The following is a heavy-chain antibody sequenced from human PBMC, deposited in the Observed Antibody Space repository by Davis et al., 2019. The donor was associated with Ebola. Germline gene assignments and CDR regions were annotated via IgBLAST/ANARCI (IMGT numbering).Heavy chain of an antibody. CDR3: ARGRNGGWDFDY. CDR1: GGTFSSYA. D-gene: IGHD6-19*01. J-gene: IGHJ4*02. Sequence: AASVQVSCKASGGTFSSYAISWVRQAPGQGLEWMGGIITIFGTANYAQKFQGRLTLNTDTSTSTVHMELRRLTSDDTSEYYCARGRNGGWDFDYWGQGTLVTVSS. V-gene: IGHV1-69*05. CDR2: IITIFGTA.